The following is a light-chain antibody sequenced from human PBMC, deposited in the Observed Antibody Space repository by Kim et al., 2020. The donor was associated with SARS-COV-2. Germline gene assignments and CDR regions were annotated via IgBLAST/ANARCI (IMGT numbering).Light chain of an antibody. CDR2: AAS. CDR3: QKYNSAALT. Sequence: ASVGDRCTITCRASQGISNYLALYQQKPGKVPKLLIYAASTLLSGVPSRFSGSGSVTDFTLTISSLQPEDVATYYCQKYNSAALTFGGGTKVDIK. CDR1: QGISNY. V-gene: IGKV1-27*01. J-gene: IGKJ4*01.